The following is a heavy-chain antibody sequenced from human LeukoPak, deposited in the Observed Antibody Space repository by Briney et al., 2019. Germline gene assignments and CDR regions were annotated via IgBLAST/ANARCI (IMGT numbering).Heavy chain of an antibody. CDR2: ISYDGSNK. J-gene: IGHJ4*02. CDR1: GFTFSSYG. CDR3: ARSGYSSFIDY. Sequence: GGSLRLSCAASGFTFSSYGMHWVRRAPGKGLEWVAVISYDGSNKYYADSVKGRFTISRDNSKNTLYLQMNSLRAEDTAVYYCARSGYSSFIDYWGQGTLVTVSS. D-gene: IGHD3-3*01. V-gene: IGHV3-30*03.